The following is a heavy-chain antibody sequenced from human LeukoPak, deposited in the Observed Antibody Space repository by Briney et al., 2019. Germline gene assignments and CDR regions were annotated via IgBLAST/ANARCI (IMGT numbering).Heavy chain of an antibody. Sequence: AGGSLRLSCAASGFTVSSNYMNWVRQTPGKGLEWVSVIYSGESTYYVDSVKGRFTISRDNSKNTLYLQMNSLRAEDTAVYYCARDRASGWSYWFDYWGQGTLVTVSS. D-gene: IGHD6-19*01. CDR2: IYSGEST. J-gene: IGHJ4*02. V-gene: IGHV3-53*01. CDR3: ARDRASGWSYWFDY. CDR1: GFTVSSNY.